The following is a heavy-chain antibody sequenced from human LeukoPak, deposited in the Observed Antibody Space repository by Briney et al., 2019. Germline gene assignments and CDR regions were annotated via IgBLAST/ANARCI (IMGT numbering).Heavy chain of an antibody. D-gene: IGHD6-19*01. CDR3: ARDGSSGWSNNWFDP. CDR1: GDSVSSNSAA. J-gene: IGHJ5*02. CDR2: TYYRSKWYA. V-gene: IGHV6-1*01. Sequence: SQTLSLTCAISGDSVSSNSAAWNWIRQSSSRGLEWLGRTYYRSKWYADYAVSVKGRITINPDTSKNQVSLQLNSVTPEDTAMYYCARDGSSGWSNNWFDPWGQGTLVTVSS.